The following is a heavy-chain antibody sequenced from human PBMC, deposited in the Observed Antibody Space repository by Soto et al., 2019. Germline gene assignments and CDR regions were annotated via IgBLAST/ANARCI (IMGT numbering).Heavy chain of an antibody. V-gene: IGHV4-59*08. D-gene: IGHD3-3*01. CDR3: ARLNFGVRFFDP. J-gene: IGHJ5*02. Sequence: PSETLSLTCTVSGGSISSYYWSWIRQPPGKGLEWIAYIYYSGNTNYNPSLKSRVTISLDTSKSQFSLKLISVTAADTAVYYCARLNFGVRFFDPWGQGTLVTVS. CDR2: IYYSGNT. CDR1: GGSISSYY.